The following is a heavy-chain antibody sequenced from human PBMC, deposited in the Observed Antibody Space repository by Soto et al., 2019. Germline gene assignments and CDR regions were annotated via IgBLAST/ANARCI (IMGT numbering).Heavy chain of an antibody. V-gene: IGHV3-21*01. D-gene: IGHD6-6*01. CDR2: ILSSGASI. CDR3: ARDSEEQLVRRGFYYYYMDV. Sequence: EVQLVESGGGLVKPGGSLRLSCAASGVTFSSFSFNWVRQSPGKGLEWVSFILSSGASIYYADSVKGRFTISRDNAKNSLYLQMNSLKDEDTAVYYCARDSEEQLVRRGFYYYYMDVWGKGTTVTVSS. J-gene: IGHJ6*03. CDR1: GVTFSSFS.